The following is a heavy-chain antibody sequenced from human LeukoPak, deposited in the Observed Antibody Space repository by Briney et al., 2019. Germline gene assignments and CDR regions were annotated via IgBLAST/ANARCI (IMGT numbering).Heavy chain of an antibody. D-gene: IGHD6-6*01. CDR3: AHGSSSSATKNYFDY. CDR2: ISGSGGST. Sequence: GGSLRLSCAASRFTFSSYGMTWVRQAPGKGLEWVSAISGSGGSTYYADSVKGRFTISRDNSKNTLYLQMNSLRADDTAVYYCAHGSSSSATKNYFDYWGQGTLVTVSS. CDR1: RFTFSSYG. J-gene: IGHJ4*02. V-gene: IGHV3-23*01.